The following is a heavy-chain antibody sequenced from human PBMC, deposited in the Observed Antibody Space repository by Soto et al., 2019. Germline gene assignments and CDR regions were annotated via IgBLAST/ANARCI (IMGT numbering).Heavy chain of an antibody. J-gene: IGHJ4*02. V-gene: IGHV4-59*08. D-gene: IGHD4-17*01. Sequence: TLSLTCTVSGGSISSYYWSWIRQPPGKGLEWIGYIYYSGSTDYNPSLKSRVTISVDTSKNQFSLKLSSVTAADTAVYYCARSDGDYSNDYWGQGTLVTVSS. CDR2: IYYSGST. CDR1: GGSISSYY. CDR3: ARSDGDYSNDY.